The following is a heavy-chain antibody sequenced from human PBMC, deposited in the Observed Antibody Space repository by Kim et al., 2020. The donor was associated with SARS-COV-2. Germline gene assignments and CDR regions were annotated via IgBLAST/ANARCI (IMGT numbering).Heavy chain of an antibody. D-gene: IGHD3-3*01. V-gene: IGHV3-7*01. CDR2: IKQDGGEK. J-gene: IGHJ4*02. CDR1: GFSFANYW. Sequence: GGSLRLSCAASGFSFANYWMSWVRQAPGKGPEWVANIKQDGGEKKYVDSVKGRFTISRDNAKNSLYLQMNSLRAEDTARYYCARGVTNLGVVTPLHFDCWGQGILVTVSS. CDR3: ARGVTNLGVVTPLHFDC.